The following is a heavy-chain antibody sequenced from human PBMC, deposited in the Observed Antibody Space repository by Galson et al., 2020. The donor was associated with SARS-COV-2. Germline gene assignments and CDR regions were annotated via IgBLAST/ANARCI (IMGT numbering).Heavy chain of an antibody. V-gene: IGHV3-33*01. CDR1: GFTFSSYG. CDR3: ARTLSYYYGMDV. J-gene: IGHJ6*02. Sequence: PGGSLRLSCAASGFTFSSYGMHWVRQAPGKGLEWVAVIWYDGSNKYYADSVKGRFTISRDNSKNTLYLQMNSLRAEDTAVYYCARTLSYYYGMDVLGQGTTVTVSS. CDR2: IWYDGSNK.